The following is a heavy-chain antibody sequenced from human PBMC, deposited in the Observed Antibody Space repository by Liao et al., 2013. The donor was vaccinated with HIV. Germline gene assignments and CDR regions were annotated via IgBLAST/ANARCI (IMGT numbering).Heavy chain of an antibody. Sequence: QVQLQESGPGLVKPSETLSLTCTVSGGSISSYYWSWIRQPPGKGLEWIGEINHSGSTNYNPSLKSRITISVDTSKNQFSLKLSSVIAADTAVYYCARGIAARPRAFDIWGQGTMVTVSS. CDR2: INHSGST. J-gene: IGHJ3*02. D-gene: IGHD6-6*01. V-gene: IGHV4-34*10. CDR1: GGSISSYY. CDR3: ARGIAARPRAFDI.